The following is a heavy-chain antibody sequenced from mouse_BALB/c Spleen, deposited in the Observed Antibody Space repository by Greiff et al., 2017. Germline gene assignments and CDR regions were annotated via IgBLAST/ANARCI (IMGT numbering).Heavy chain of an antibody. CDR1: GYSFTGYY. CDR2: INPYNGAT. D-gene: IGHD1-1*01. Sequence: EVQLQQSGPELVKPGASVKISCKASGYSFTGYYMHWVKQSHVKSLEWIGRINPYNGATSYNQNFKDKASLTVDKSSSTAYMELHSLTSEDSAVYYCARKDRLVVSFDYWGQGTTLTVSS. J-gene: IGHJ2*01. CDR3: ARKDRLVVSFDY. V-gene: IGHV1-26*01.